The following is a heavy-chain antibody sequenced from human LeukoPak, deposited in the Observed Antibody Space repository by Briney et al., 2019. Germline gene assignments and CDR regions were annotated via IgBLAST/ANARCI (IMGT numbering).Heavy chain of an antibody. CDR2: IGPHSSAT. Sequence: ASMKVSCESSGFTFTDYYIHWVRQAPGQGLEWMGYIGPHSSATSSPQEFQGRVTMTRDTSMSTAYMELTRLTSDDTAVYYCAREGNGLLSKDFDYWGQGTLVTVSS. V-gene: IGHV1-2*02. J-gene: IGHJ4*02. D-gene: IGHD2/OR15-2a*01. CDR3: AREGNGLLSKDFDY. CDR1: GFTFTDYY.